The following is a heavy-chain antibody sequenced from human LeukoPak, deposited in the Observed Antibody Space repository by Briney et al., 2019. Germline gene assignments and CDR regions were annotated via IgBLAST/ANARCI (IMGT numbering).Heavy chain of an antibody. V-gene: IGHV3-64D*06. CDR1: GFSFRTSA. CDR3: VRDLT. J-gene: IGHJ4*02. D-gene: IGHD4/OR15-4a*01. CDR2: ITTNGRST. Sequence: GGSLRLSCSASGFSFRTSAMHWVRQAPGKGPQFVSAITTNGRSTYYADSVKGRFTISRDNSKSTLDLQMSSLRAEDTAVYYCVRDLTWGQGTLATVSS.